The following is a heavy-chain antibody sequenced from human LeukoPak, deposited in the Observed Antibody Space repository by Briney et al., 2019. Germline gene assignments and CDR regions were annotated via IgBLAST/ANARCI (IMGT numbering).Heavy chain of an antibody. V-gene: IGHV1-2*02. CDR1: GYTFTGYY. CDR3: ARGAYCGGDCYSFGY. Sequence: ASVKVSCKASGYTFTGYYMHWVRQAPGQGLEWMGWINPNSGGTNYAQKFQGRVTMTRDTSISTAYMELSRLRSDDTAVYYCARGAYCGGDCYSFGYWGQGTLVTVSS. J-gene: IGHJ4*02. D-gene: IGHD2-21*01. CDR2: INPNSGGT.